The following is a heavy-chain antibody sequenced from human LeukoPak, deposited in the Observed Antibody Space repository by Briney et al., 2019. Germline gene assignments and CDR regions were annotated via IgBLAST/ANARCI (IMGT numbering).Heavy chain of an antibody. J-gene: IGHJ4*02. Sequence: PSETLSLTCTVSGGSITSSSYYWGWIRQPPGKGPEWIGNIYFSGSTYYSPSLKSRVTISVDTSKNQFSLKLSSVTAADTAVYYCATSGWYLLPGVYWGQGTLVTVSS. CDR3: ATSGWYLLPGVY. CDR1: GGSITSSSYY. V-gene: IGHV4-39*01. D-gene: IGHD6-19*01. CDR2: IYFSGST.